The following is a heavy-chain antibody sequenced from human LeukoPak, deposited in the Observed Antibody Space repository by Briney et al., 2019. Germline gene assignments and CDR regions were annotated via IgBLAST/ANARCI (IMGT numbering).Heavy chain of an antibody. V-gene: IGHV3-30*18. J-gene: IGHJ4*02. CDR1: GFTFSSHG. CDR3: AKSPIRDGYNLLDY. CDR2: ISYDGSNK. Sequence: PGGSLRLSCAASGFTFSSHGMHWVRQAPGKGLEWVAVISYDGSNKYYADSVKGRFTISRGNSKNTLYLQMNTLRAEDTAVYYCAKSPIRDGYNLLDYWGQGTLVAVSS. D-gene: IGHD5-24*01.